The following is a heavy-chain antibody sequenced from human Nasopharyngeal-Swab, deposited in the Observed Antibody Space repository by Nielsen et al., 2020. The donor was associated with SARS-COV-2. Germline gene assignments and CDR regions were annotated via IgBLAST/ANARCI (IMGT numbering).Heavy chain of an antibody. J-gene: IGHJ6*02. CDR3: AKDGLAAGTGSYYGMDV. CDR2: ISSSSSYI. D-gene: IGHD6-19*01. CDR1: GFTISSYS. Sequence: GESLKISCAASGFTISSYSMNWVRQAPGKGLEWVSSISSSSSYIYYADSVKGRFTISRDNAKNSLYLQMNSLRAEDTALYYCAKDGLAAGTGSYYGMDVWDQGTTVTVSS. V-gene: IGHV3-21*04.